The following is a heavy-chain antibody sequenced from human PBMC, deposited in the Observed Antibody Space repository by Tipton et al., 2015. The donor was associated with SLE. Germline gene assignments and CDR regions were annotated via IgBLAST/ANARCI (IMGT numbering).Heavy chain of an antibody. CDR2: MFYTGSA. CDR3: ATSASYSRSWYNY. J-gene: IGHJ4*02. D-gene: IGHD6-13*01. CDR1: GASVSSSVYS. Sequence: GLVKPSETLSLTCTVSGASVSSSVYSWGWIRQPPGKGLQWIGAMFYTGSAHYNPSLKGRVAISVDTSKNQFSLKLTSVTAADAAVYYCATSASYSRSWYNYWGQGTLVTVSS. V-gene: IGHV4-39*07.